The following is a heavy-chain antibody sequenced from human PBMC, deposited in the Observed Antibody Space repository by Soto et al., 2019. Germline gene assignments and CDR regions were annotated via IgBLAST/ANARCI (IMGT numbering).Heavy chain of an antibody. Sequence: GGSLRLSCAASGFTFGDYAIHWCRQGPAKGLEWVSGISWDRKIIGYTDSVKSRFIISRDNAKNSLYLQMNGMRAEDTALYYCAPIGVVVPFLASWGQGTPVTVPS. CDR2: ISWDRKII. CDR3: APIGVVVPFLAS. V-gene: IGHV3-9*01. D-gene: IGHD2-15*01. CDR1: GFTFGDYA. J-gene: IGHJ4*02.